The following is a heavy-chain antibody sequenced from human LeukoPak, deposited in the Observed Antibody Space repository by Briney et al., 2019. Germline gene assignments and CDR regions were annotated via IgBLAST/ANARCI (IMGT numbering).Heavy chain of an antibody. Sequence: PSETLSLTCTVSGGSISSSSYYWGWIRQPPGKGLEWIGSIYYSGSTYYNPSLKSRVTISVDTSKNQFSLKLSSVTAADTAVYYCARRGSWYDFWSGHYYYYYYMDVWGKGTTVTVSS. CDR3: ARRGSWYDFWSGHYYYYYYMDV. J-gene: IGHJ6*03. D-gene: IGHD3-3*01. CDR1: GGSISSSSYY. CDR2: IYYSGST. V-gene: IGHV4-39*01.